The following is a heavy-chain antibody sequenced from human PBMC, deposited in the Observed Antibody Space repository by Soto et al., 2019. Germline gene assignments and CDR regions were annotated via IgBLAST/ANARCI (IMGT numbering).Heavy chain of an antibody. CDR2: IIPIFGTA. V-gene: IGHV1-69*13. CDR3: ARTISDSSGYYYYYGMDV. CDR1: GGTFSRYA. D-gene: IGHD3-22*01. Sequence: SVKVSCKASGGTFSRYAISWVRQAPGQGLEWMGGIIPIFGTANYAQKFQGRVTITADESTSTAYMELSSLRSEDTAVYYCARTISDSSGYYYYYGMDVWGQGTTVTVSS. J-gene: IGHJ6*02.